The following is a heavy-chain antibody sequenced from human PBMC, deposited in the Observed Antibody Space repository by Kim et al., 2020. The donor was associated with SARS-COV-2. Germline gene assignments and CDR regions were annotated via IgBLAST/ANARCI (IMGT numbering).Heavy chain of an antibody. Sequence: DSVKGRFTISRDNSKNSLYLQMNSLRTEDTALYDCAKDTPTGYYYYGMDVWGQGTTVTVSS. V-gene: IGHV3-43*01. D-gene: IGHD3-9*01. J-gene: IGHJ6*02. CDR3: AKDTPTGYYYYGMDV.